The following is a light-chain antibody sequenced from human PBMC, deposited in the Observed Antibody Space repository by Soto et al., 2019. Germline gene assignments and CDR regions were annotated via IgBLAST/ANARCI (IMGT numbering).Light chain of an antibody. V-gene: IGLV2-8*01. CDR2: EVI. CDR1: SSDVGGYNY. J-gene: IGLJ2*01. Sequence: QSALTQPPSASGSPGQSVTISCTGTSSDVGGYNYGSWYQQHPGKAPKLMIYEVIKRPSGVPDRFSGSKSGNTASLTVSGLQAEDEADYYCSSYAGSNNVVFGGGTKLTVL. CDR3: SSYAGSNNVV.